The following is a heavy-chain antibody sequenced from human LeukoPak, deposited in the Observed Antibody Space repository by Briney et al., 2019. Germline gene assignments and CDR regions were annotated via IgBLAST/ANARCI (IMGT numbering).Heavy chain of an antibody. CDR1: GFPFSSYA. D-gene: IGHD4-17*01. CDR2: ISGSGGST. Sequence: GGTLRLPCAASGFPFSSYAMRCLRQAPGKGMEWVSAISGSGGSTYYAASVKGRFTISRDNSKNTLYLQINSLRAEDTAVYYCAKPTMTAVFDAFDIWGQGTMVTVSS. V-gene: IGHV3-23*01. J-gene: IGHJ3*02. CDR3: AKPTMTAVFDAFDI.